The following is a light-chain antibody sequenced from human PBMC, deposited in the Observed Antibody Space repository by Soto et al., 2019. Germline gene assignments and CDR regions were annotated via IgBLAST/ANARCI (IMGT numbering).Light chain of an antibody. J-gene: IGKJ5*01. CDR1: QSVSSSH. CDR3: QQYGSPPIT. Sequence: EIVGTQSPGTLSLSPGERATLSCRASQSVSSSHLAWYQQKPGQPPRLLIYGASIRATGIPDRFSGSGSGTDFTLTISRLEPEDFAIYYCQQYGSPPITFGQGTRLEIK. CDR2: GAS. V-gene: IGKV3-20*01.